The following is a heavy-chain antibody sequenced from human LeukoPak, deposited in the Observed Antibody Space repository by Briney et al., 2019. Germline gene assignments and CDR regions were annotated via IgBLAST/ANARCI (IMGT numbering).Heavy chain of an antibody. CDR2: IYYSGTT. CDR1: GGSISSSTYY. D-gene: IGHD3-22*01. J-gene: IGHJ4*02. V-gene: IGHV4-39*07. Sequence: SETLSLTCTVSGGSISSSTYYWGWIRQPPGKGLECIGSIYYSGTTYYNPSLKSRVTMPIDTSKNKFSLKLSSVTAADTAVYYCARDSSGYYGPYFDYWGQGTLVTVSS. CDR3: ARDSSGYYGPYFDY.